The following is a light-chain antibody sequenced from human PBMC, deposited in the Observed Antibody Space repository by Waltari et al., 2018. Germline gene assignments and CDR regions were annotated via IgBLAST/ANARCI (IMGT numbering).Light chain of an antibody. Sequence: QSPLTRPPSISRAPGPRVTISCSVGSSNIGRNSVNWYEQVPGTAPKPLIFRSDQRPSGVSDRFSGSKSGTSASLTITGLLSADEADYICAAWDDSLNAWIFGGGTRLTVL. J-gene: IGLJ3*02. V-gene: IGLV1-44*01. CDR2: RSD. CDR3: AAWDDSLNAWI. CDR1: SSNIGRNS.